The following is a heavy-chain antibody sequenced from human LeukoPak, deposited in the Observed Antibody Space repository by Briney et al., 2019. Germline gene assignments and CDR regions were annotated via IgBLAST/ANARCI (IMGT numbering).Heavy chain of an antibody. V-gene: IGHV2-5*02. CDR1: GFSLSTSGVG. D-gene: IGHD6-13*01. CDR3: AHRRIAAAVTWFDP. Sequence: ESGPTLVKPTQTLTLTCTFSGFSLSTSGVGVGWIRQPPGKALEWLALIYWDDDKRYSPSLKSRLTITKDTSKNQVVLTMTNMDPVDTATYYCAHRRIAAAVTWFDPWGQGTLVTVSS. CDR2: IYWDDDK. J-gene: IGHJ5*02.